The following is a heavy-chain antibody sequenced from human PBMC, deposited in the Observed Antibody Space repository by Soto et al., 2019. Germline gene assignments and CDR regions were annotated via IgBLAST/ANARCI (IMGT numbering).Heavy chain of an antibody. CDR2: ISGSGGST. CDR3: AKDRESSGHYDAFDI. V-gene: IGHV3-23*01. J-gene: IGHJ3*02. D-gene: IGHD6-6*01. CDR1: GFTFSSYA. Sequence: GESLKISCAASGFTFSSYAMSWVRQAPGKGLEWVSAISGSGGSTYYADSVKGRFTISRDNSKNTLYLQMNSLRAEDTAVYYCAKDRESSGHYDAFDIWGQGTMVTVSS.